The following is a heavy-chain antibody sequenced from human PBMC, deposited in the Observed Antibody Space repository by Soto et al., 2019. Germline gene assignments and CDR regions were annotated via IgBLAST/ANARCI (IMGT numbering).Heavy chain of an antibody. CDR3: ARDLVYYDSSGTPFAFDI. D-gene: IGHD3-22*01. V-gene: IGHV3-21*01. Sequence: PGGSLRLSCAASGFTFSSYSMNWVRQAPGKGLEWVSSISSSSSYIYYADSVKGRFTISRDNAKNSLYLQMNSLRAEDTAVYYCARDLVYYDSSGTPFAFDIWGQGTMVTVSS. CDR2: ISSSSSYI. J-gene: IGHJ3*02. CDR1: GFTFSSYS.